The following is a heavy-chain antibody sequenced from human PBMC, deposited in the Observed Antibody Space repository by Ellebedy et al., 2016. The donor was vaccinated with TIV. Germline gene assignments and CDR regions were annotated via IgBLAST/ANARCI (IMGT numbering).Heavy chain of an antibody. D-gene: IGHD3-22*01. V-gene: IGHV4-38-2*02. Sequence: MPSETLSLTCSVSGSSISSGYYWGWIRQPPGRGLEWIGSMYPSGSTYYSPSLKSRVTISGDTSKNQVSLKLSSVTAADTAVYYCARERLSSGYSVGNAFDMWGQGTRVTVSA. CDR3: ARERLSSGYSVGNAFDM. CDR2: MYPSGST. CDR1: GSSISSGYY. J-gene: IGHJ3*02.